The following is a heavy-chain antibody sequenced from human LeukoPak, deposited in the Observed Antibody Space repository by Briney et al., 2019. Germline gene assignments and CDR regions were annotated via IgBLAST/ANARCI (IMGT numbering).Heavy chain of an antibody. J-gene: IGHJ6*02. CDR1: GFTFSSYA. D-gene: IGHD1-1*01. CDR2: ISYDGSNK. V-gene: IGHV3-30-3*01. CDR3: ARAISSRYNLDYYYGMDV. Sequence: GGSLRLSCAASGFTFSSYAMHWVRQAPGKGLEWVAVISYDGSNKYYADSVKGRLTISRDNSKNTLYLQMNSLRAEDTAVYYCARAISSRYNLDYYYGMDVWGQGTTVTVSS.